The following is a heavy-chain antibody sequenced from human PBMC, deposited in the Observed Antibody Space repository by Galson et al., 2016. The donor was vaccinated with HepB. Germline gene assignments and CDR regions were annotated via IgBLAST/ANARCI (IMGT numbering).Heavy chain of an antibody. J-gene: IGHJ4*02. CDR1: GFTFSSYA. CDR2: IKRTADGGTK. Sequence: SLRLSCAASGFTFSSYAMYWVRQAPGKGLEWVGRIKRTADGGTKNYAAPVSGRFTISRDVSKDPVYLETNSPKIEDTAVYYCAPDRPTLPLHRWGQGTLVKVSS. V-gene: IGHV3-15*01. CDR3: APDRPTLPLHR.